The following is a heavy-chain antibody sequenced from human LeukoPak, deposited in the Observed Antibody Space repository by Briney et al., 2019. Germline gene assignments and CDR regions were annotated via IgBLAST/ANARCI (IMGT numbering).Heavy chain of an antibody. D-gene: IGHD4-23*01. V-gene: IGHV3-21*01. CDR3: ARDDGRVYGGNQAPDAFDL. CDR1: RFTFSSYS. Sequence: PGGSLRLSCTACRFTFSSYSMNWVRQAPGKGLEWLSSISSSSSYIYYADSVKGRFTISRDNAKNSLYLQMNSLGAEDTAVYYCARDDGRVYGGNQAPDAFDLWGQGTMVTVSS. CDR2: ISSSSSYI. J-gene: IGHJ3*01.